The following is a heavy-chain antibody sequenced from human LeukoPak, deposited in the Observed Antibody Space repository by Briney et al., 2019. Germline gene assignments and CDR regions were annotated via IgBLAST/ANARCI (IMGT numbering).Heavy chain of an antibody. CDR2: IYYSGST. J-gene: IGHJ4*02. CDR1: GGSISSYY. V-gene: IGHV4-59*01. CDR3: AKDRPQNYYGSGYEYDY. D-gene: IGHD3-10*01. Sequence: SETLSLTCTVSGGSISSYYWSWIRQPPGKGLEWIGYIYYSGSTNYNPSLKSRVTISVDTSKNQFSLKLSSVTAADTAVYYCAKDRPQNYYGSGYEYDYWGQGTLVTVSS.